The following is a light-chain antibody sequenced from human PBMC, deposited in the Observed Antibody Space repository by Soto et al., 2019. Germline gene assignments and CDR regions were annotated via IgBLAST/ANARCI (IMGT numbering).Light chain of an antibody. V-gene: IGKV1-5*03. CDR2: KAS. J-gene: IGKJ1*01. Sequence: IQMAHLPSARSQGVYEKVTSTCQASHYIITYLNWYQQKPGKAPKLLIYKASTLKSGVPSRFSGSGSGTEFTLTLSSLQPDDFATYYCQRSNSYSEAFGQGTKVDI. CDR3: QRSNSYSEA. CDR1: HYIITY.